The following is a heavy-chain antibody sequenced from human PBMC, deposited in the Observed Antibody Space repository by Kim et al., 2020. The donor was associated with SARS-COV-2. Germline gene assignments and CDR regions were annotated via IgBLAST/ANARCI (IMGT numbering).Heavy chain of an antibody. CDR3: AAAPGYRPFRLDD. J-gene: IGHJ4*02. V-gene: IGHV4-4*02. CDR1: GGSVSSTNW. D-gene: IGHD6-13*01. CDR2: IYHSGST. Sequence: SETLSLTCAVSGGSVSSTNWWTWVRQPPGKGLEWIGGIYHSGSTNYNPSLMSRVTISVDKSKNQFSLQLSSVTAADTAVYYCAAAPGYRPFRLDDWGQGT.